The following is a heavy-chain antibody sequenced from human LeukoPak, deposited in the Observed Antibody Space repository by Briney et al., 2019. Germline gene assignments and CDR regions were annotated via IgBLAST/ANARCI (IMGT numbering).Heavy chain of an antibody. CDR1: GFTVSSNY. V-gene: IGHV3-23*01. CDR3: AKDQRRFLEWPTSNWFDP. CDR2: ISGSGGST. D-gene: IGHD3-3*01. Sequence: GGSLRLSCAASGFTVSSNYMSWVRQAPGKGLEWVSAISGSGGSTYYADSVKGRFTISRDNSKNTLYLQMNSLRAEDTAVYYCAKDQRRFLEWPTSNWFDPWGQGTLVTVSS. J-gene: IGHJ5*02.